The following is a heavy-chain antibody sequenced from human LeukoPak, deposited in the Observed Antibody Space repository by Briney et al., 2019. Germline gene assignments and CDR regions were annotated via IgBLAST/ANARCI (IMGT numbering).Heavy chain of an antibody. CDR2: INPKSGGT. Sequence: GASVKVSCKASGYNFTDYYIHWVRQAPGQGLEWMGWINPKSGGTNYAQKFRGRVTMTRDTSISTAYMELSGLRSDDTAVYYCARDSGLGPTLHPFDHWGQGTPVTVSS. V-gene: IGHV1-2*02. D-gene: IGHD1-26*01. J-gene: IGHJ4*02. CDR3: ARDSGLGPTLHPFDH. CDR1: GYNFTDYY.